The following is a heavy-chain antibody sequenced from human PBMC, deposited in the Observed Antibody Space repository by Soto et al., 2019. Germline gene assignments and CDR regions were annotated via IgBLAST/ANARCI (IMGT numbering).Heavy chain of an antibody. J-gene: IGHJ4*02. CDR2: INPNSGGT. CDR1: GYTFTGYY. V-gene: IGHV1-2*02. CDR3: ARFRRSRLLWFGESD. Sequence: GASVKVSCKASGYTFTGYYMHWVRQAPGQGLEWMGWINPNSGGTNYAQKFQGRVTMTRDTSISTAYMELSRLRSDDTAVYYCARFRRSRLLWFGESDWGQGTLVTV. D-gene: IGHD3-10*01.